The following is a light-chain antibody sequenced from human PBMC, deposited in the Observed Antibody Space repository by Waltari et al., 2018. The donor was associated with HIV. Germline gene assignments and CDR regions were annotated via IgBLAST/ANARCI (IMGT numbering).Light chain of an antibody. CDR2: EVS. CDR3: SSQAGSNNYV. J-gene: IGLJ1*01. V-gene: IGLV2-8*01. CDR1: SSDVGGYDY. Sequence: QSALTQPPSASGSPGQSVTISCSGTSSDVGGYDYVSWYQQHPGKAPTLMIYEVSKRPSGVPDRFSGSKSGNTASLTFSGLRAEDEADYYCSSQAGSNNYVFGTGTKVTVL.